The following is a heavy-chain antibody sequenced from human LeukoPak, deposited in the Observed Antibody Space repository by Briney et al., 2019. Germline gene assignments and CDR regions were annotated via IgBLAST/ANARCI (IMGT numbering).Heavy chain of an antibody. CDR2: INHSGST. J-gene: IGHJ4*02. CDR1: GGSFSGYY. Sequence: PSETLSLTCAVYGGSFSGYYWSWIRQPPGKGLEWIGEINHSGSTNYNPSLKSRVTISVDTSKNQFSLKLSSVTAADTAVYYCARGGGSGWTLDYWGQGTLVTVSS. CDR3: ARGGGSGWTLDY. D-gene: IGHD6-19*01. V-gene: IGHV4-34*01.